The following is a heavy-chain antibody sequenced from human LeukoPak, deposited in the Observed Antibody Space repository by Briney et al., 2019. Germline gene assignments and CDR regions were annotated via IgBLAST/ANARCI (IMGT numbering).Heavy chain of an antibody. J-gene: IGHJ4*02. D-gene: IGHD4-17*01. Sequence: ASVKVSCKASGYTFTGYYMHWVRQAPGQGLEWMGWINPNSGGTNYAQKFQGRVTMTRDTSISTAYMELSSLRSEDTAVYYCARVLRMTTVTTRSGLSYWGQGTLVTVSS. CDR2: INPNSGGT. V-gene: IGHV1-2*02. CDR3: ARVLRMTTVTTRSGLSY. CDR1: GYTFTGYY.